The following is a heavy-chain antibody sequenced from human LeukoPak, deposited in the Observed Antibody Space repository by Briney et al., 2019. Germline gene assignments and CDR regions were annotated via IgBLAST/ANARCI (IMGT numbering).Heavy chain of an antibody. Sequence: GGSLILSYAASGFTFSNYWMSWVRQAPGKGLEWVTNIKQDESEKYYLDSVKGRFTVSRDNAKNSLYLQMDSLRAEDTAVYYCARVGDGATLEYWGQGTLVTVSS. CDR2: IKQDESEK. CDR1: GFTFSNYW. V-gene: IGHV3-7*01. CDR3: ARVGDGATLEY. D-gene: IGHD1-26*01. J-gene: IGHJ4*02.